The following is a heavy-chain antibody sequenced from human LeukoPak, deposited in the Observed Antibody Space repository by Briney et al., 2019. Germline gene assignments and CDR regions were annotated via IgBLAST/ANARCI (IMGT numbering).Heavy chain of an antibody. CDR2: MNPNSGNT. Sequence: ASVKVSCKASGYTFTSYDINWVRQATGQGLEWMGWMNPNSGNTGYAQKFQGRVTITRNTSISTAYMELSSLRSEDTAVYYCARGGGRRDNYGGNPLDYWGQGTLVTVSS. V-gene: IGHV1-8*03. CDR1: GYTFTSYD. D-gene: IGHD4-23*01. J-gene: IGHJ4*02. CDR3: ARGGGRRDNYGGNPLDY.